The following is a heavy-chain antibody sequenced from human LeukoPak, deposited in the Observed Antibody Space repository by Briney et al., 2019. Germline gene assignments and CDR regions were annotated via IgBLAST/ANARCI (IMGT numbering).Heavy chain of an antibody. CDR3: ASQKKYYYDSSGFRPGFDY. D-gene: IGHD3-22*01. V-gene: IGHV4-39*01. CDR1: GGSISSSSYY. J-gene: IGHJ4*02. CDR2: IYYSGST. Sequence: PSETLSLTCTVSGGSISSSSYYWGWIRQPPGKGLEWIGSIYYSGSTYYNPSLKSRVTISVDTSKNQFSLKLSSVTAADTAVYYCASQKKYYYDSSGFRPGFDYWGQGTLVTVSS.